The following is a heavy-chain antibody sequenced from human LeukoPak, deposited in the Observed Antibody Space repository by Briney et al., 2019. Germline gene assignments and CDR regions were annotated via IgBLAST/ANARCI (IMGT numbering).Heavy chain of an antibody. J-gene: IGHJ4*02. CDR3: ARDRVGIGAAACFDH. Sequence: ASVKVSCKASGYTFTSYYVHWVRQAPGQGPEWMGLINPSDGSTSYAQKFRGRVTMTRDTSTSTVYMEMSSLRYEDTAVYYCARDRVGIGAAACFDHWGQGTLVTVSS. D-gene: IGHD6-13*01. CDR2: INPSDGST. CDR1: GYTFTSYY. V-gene: IGHV1-46*01.